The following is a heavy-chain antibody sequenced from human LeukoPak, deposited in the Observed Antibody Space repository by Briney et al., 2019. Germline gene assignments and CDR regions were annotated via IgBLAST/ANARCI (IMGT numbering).Heavy chain of an antibody. Sequence: GGSLRLSCTASGFTFSSYDMHWARQATGKGLEWVSAIDTVGNTYYADSVKGRFTISRENAWNSLFLQMNSLRDGDTAVYYCIRIRTGEHQYGMDVWGQGTTVTVSS. J-gene: IGHJ6*02. CDR3: IRIRTGEHQYGMDV. CDR1: GFTFSSYD. V-gene: IGHV3-13*01. CDR2: IDTVGNT. D-gene: IGHD7-27*01.